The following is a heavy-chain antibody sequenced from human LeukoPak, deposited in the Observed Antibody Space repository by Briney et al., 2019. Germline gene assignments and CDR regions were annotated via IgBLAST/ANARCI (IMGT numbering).Heavy chain of an antibody. J-gene: IGHJ3*02. V-gene: IGHV4-31*03. Sequence: SETLSLTCTVSGVSISSGGYYWSWIRQHPGKGLEWIGYIYYSGSTYYNPSLKSRVTTSVDTSKNQFSLKLSSVTAADTAVYYCARSKLRDRFPDAFDIWGQGTMVTVSS. CDR1: GVSISSGGYY. CDR3: ARSKLRDRFPDAFDI. D-gene: IGHD4-17*01. CDR2: IYYSGST.